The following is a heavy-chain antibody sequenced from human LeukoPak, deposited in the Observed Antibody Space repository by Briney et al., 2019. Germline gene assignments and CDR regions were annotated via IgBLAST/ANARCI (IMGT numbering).Heavy chain of an antibody. V-gene: IGHV3-23*01. Sequence: GSLRLSCAASAFTFSSYAMSWVRQAPGRGLEWVSALSGSGGSTYYADSVKGRFTISRDNSKNTLYLQMNSRRAEDTAVYYCAKSAYGGNYQVPYWGQGTLVTVSS. J-gene: IGHJ4*02. CDR3: AKSAYGGNYQVPY. CDR2: LSGSGGST. CDR1: AFTFSSYA. D-gene: IGHD4/OR15-4a*01.